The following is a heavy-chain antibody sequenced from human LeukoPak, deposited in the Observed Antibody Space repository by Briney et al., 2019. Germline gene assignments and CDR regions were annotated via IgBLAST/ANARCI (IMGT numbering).Heavy chain of an antibody. CDR3: AKDYTICAGDCSSPGDAFDL. V-gene: IGHV3-23*01. CDR1: GFIFSTYA. J-gene: IGHJ3*01. Sequence: PGGSLRLSCVASGFIFSTYAMSWVRQSPGKGLEWVSGISGSGDDSISGGTTEYEDSVRGRFTISRDNSKNTLHLEMNSLRVEDTALYYCAKDYTICAGDCSSPGDAFDLWGQGTMVTVSS. D-gene: IGHD2-21*02. CDR2: ISGSGDDSISGGTT.